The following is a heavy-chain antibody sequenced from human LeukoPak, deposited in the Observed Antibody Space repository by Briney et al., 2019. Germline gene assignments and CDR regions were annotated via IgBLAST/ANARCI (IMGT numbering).Heavy chain of an antibody. V-gene: IGHV1-2*06. J-gene: IGHJ3*02. CDR2: INPNSGGT. D-gene: IGHD3-3*01. Sequence: ASVKVSCKASGYTFTGYYMHWVRQAPGQGLEWMGRINPNSGGTNYAQKFQGRVTMTRDTSISTAYMELSRLRSDDTAVYYCARVITIFGVAYDAFDIWGQGTMVTDSS. CDR3: ARVITIFGVAYDAFDI. CDR1: GYTFTGYY.